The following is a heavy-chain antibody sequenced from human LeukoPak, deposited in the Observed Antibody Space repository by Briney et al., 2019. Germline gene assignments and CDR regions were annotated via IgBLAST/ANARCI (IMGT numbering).Heavy chain of an antibody. CDR1: GYTFTGYY. CDR3: ASAVPAAIVSRLDY. V-gene: IGHV1-3*01. J-gene: IGHJ4*02. CDR2: INAGNGNT. D-gene: IGHD2-2*01. Sequence: ASVKVSCKASGYTFTGYYMHWVRQAPGQGLEWMGWINAGNGNTKYSQKFQGRVTITRDTSASTAYMELSSLRSEDTAVYNCASAVPAAIVSRLDYWGQGTLVTVSS.